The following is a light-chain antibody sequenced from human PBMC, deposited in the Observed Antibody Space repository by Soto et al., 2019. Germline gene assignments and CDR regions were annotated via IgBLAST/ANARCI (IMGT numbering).Light chain of an antibody. V-gene: IGKV1D-13*01. CDR3: QQYDYSRT. CDR2: DVS. CDR1: QGVSSY. J-gene: IGKJ1*01. Sequence: IQMTQSPSSLSASVGDRVTITCRASQGVSSYLAWYQHKPGEAPKLLIYDVSNLESGVPSRFSGSGSGTQFSLTIRSLQPDDFATYYCQQYDYSRTFGQGTKVDIK.